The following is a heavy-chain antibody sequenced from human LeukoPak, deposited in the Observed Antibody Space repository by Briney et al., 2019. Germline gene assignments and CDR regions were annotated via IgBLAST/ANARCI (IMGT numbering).Heavy chain of an antibody. D-gene: IGHD4-11*01. J-gene: IGHJ2*01. CDR1: GFTFDDYA. CDR2: ISWNSGNK. CDR3: AKTTLSRLLGYFDL. Sequence: GGSLRLSCAASGFTFDDYAMHWVRQAPGKGLEWVSGISWNSGNKGYADSVEGRFAISRDNAKNSLYLQMDSLRSEDTALYYCAKTTLSRLLGYFDLWGRGTLVTVSS. V-gene: IGHV3-9*01.